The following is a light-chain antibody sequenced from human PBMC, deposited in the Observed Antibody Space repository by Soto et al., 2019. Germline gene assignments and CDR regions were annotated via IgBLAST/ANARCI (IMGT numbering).Light chain of an antibody. V-gene: IGKV3-11*01. CDR3: QHRSN. J-gene: IGKJ3*01. Sequence: EIVLTQSPATLSLSPGERVTLSCRASQSVSKFLAWYQQRPGQAPRLLMYDVSNRATGIPARFSGSGSGTDFTLTISGLEPEDVAVYYCQHRSNFVPGTKVDIK. CDR2: DVS. CDR1: QSVSKF.